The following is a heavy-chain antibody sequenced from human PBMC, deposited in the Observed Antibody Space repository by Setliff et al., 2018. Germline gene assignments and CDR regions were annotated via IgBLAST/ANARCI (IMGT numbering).Heavy chain of an antibody. Sequence: PGESLKISCKGSGYRFSSHWIGWVRQMPGKGLEWMGIIYPGDSDTRYSPSFQGQVTISADKSISTAYLQWSSLKASDTAMYYCASSSGSSSNDSFDLWGQGTTVTVSS. CDR2: IYPGDSDT. V-gene: IGHV5-51*01. CDR1: GYRFSSHW. J-gene: IGHJ3*01. D-gene: IGHD1-26*01. CDR3: ASSSGSSSNDSFDL.